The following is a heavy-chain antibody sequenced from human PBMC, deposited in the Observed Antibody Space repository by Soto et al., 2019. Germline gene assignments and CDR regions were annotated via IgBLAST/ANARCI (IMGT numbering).Heavy chain of an antibody. J-gene: IGHJ4*02. CDR3: ARGGVYDSSGYYSRYFDY. CDR1: GASITSGDYS. D-gene: IGHD3-22*01. Sequence: PSETLSLTCTVSGASITSGDYSWNWIRQPPGKGLEWIGYIYHTGTTYYNPSLQSRVTISVDTSKNQFSLKLSSVTAADTAVYYCARGGVYDSSGYYSRYFDYWGQGTLVTVSS. V-gene: IGHV4-30-4*01. CDR2: IYHTGTT.